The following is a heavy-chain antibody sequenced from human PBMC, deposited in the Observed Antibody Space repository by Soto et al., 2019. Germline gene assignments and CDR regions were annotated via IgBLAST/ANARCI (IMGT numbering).Heavy chain of an antibody. CDR2: IKTNTEGGTT. J-gene: IGHJ6*02. Sequence: EVQLVESGGGFIYPGGSLRLSCAASGLTISNAWMNWVRQAPGKGLEWVGRIKTNTEGGTTDYAAAVKGRFTVSRDDSTNTLYLQMISLITADTAVYYCTTGSVEGVWGQGTTVTVSS. V-gene: IGHV3-15*07. CDR1: GLTISNAW. D-gene: IGHD2-15*01. CDR3: TTGSVEGV.